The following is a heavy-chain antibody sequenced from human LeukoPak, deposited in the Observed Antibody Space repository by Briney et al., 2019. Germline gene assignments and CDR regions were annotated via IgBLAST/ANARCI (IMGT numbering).Heavy chain of an antibody. V-gene: IGHV3-30-3*01. J-gene: IGHJ4*02. CDR1: GFTLSSYD. CDR2: ISYDGSNK. Sequence: GRSLRLSCAASGFTLSSYDMHWVRQAPGKGLEWVAVISYDGSNKYYADSVKGRFTISRDNSKNTLYLQMNSLRAEDTAVYYCARDRYSGYDFDYWGQGTLVTVSS. CDR3: ARDRYSGYDFDY. D-gene: IGHD5-12*01.